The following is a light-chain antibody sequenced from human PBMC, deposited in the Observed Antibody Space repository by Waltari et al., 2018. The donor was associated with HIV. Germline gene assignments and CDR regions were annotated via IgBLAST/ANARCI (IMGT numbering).Light chain of an antibody. CDR3: QQSYSIPLT. CDR2: AAS. CDR1: QSISTY. V-gene: IGKV1-39*01. J-gene: IGKJ4*01. Sequence: DIQMTQSPSSLSASVGDRVIITCRASQSISTYLNWYQQKPGKAPQLLIYAASNLQSGVPSRFSGSGSRTEFTLTISSLQREDFATYYCQQSYSIPLTFGGGTKVEIK.